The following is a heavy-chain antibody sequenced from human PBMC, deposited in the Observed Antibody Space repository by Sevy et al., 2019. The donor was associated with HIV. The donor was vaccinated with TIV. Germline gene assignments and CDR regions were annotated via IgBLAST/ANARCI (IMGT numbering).Heavy chain of an antibody. V-gene: IGHV1-46*01. CDR3: ARASSCGGDCYFLEY. D-gene: IGHD2-21*02. Sequence: ASVKVSCKASGYTFTSHYIYWVRQAPGQGLEWMVLINPSGGYTVYAQKFQGRVSVTADTSTSAVYMDLGSLRSEDTAVFYCARASSCGGDCYFLEYWGPGTLVTVSS. J-gene: IGHJ4*02. CDR1: GYTFTSHY. CDR2: INPSGGYT.